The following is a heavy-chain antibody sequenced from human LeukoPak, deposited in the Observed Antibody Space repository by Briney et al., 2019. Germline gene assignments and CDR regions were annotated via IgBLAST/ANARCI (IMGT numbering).Heavy chain of an antibody. Sequence: ASVKVSCKASGYTFTGYYMHWVRQAPGQGLEWMGWISAYNGNTNYAQKLQGRVTMTTDTSTSTAYMELRSLRSDDTAVYYCATGKLRLGELSNFDYWGQGTLVTVSS. CDR3: ATGKLRLGELSNFDY. CDR1: GYTFTGYY. V-gene: IGHV1-18*04. CDR2: ISAYNGNT. D-gene: IGHD3-16*02. J-gene: IGHJ4*02.